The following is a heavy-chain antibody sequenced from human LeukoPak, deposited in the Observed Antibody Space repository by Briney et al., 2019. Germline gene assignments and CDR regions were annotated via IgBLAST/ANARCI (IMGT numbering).Heavy chain of an antibody. CDR1: GYSFTSYW. CDR2: IYPGDSDT. J-gene: IGHJ6*03. V-gene: IGHV5-51*01. CDR3: ARHDSLWFAGNYYYYYMDV. D-gene: IGHD3-10*01. Sequence: GESLKISCKGSGYSFTSYWIGWVRQMPGKGLEWMGIIYPGDSDTRYSPSFQGQVTISANKSISTAYLQWSSLKASDTAMYYCARHDSLWFAGNYYYYYMDVWGKGTTVTVSS.